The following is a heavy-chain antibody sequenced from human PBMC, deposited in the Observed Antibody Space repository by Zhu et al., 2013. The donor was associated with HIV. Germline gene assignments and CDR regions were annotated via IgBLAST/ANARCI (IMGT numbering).Heavy chain of an antibody. CDR3: ARECGNYDSSGYYLGYFDL. D-gene: IGHD3-22*01. Sequence: QVEAGAVWGVRVKSLGPSVTVSCKASAYSFTGYYMHWVRQAPGQGLEWMGWINPNSGDTKYAQKFQGRVTMTRDTSISTAYMELNSLRSDDTAIYYCARECGNYDSSGYYLGYFDLWGRGTLVTVSS. J-gene: IGHJ2*01. CDR1: AYSFTGYY. V-gene: IGHV1-2*02. CDR2: INPNSGDT.